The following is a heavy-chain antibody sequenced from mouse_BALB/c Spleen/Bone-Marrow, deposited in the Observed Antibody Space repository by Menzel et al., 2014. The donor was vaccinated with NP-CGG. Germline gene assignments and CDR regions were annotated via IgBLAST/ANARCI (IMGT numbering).Heavy chain of an antibody. V-gene: IGHV5-17*02. Sequence: DVMLVESGGGLVQPGGSRKLSCAASGFTFXSFGMHWVRQAPEKGLEWVAYISSGSSIIYYADTVKGRLTISRDDPKNTLFLQMTSLRSEDTAMYYCTRGGNWDDFDYWGQGTTLTVSS. CDR3: TRGGNWDDFDY. CDR2: ISSGSSII. D-gene: IGHD4-1*01. J-gene: IGHJ2*01. CDR1: GFTFXSFG.